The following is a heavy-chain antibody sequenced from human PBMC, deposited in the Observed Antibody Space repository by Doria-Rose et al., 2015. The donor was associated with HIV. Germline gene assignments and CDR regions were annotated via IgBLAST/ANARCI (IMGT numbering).Heavy chain of an antibody. CDR2: IFSDNER. CDR3: ARIKSSRWYHKYYFDF. V-gene: IGHV2-26*01. CDR1: GVSLSSPGMG. D-gene: IGHD6-13*01. J-gene: IGHJ4*02. Sequence: QITLKESGPVLVKPTETLTLTCTVSGVSLSSPGMGVSWIRQPPGKALEWLANIFSDNERSYIPSMNSRLTISMGTYKSQVVLTMTDMDPVDTATYYCARIKSSRWYHKYYFDFWGQGTLVIVSA.